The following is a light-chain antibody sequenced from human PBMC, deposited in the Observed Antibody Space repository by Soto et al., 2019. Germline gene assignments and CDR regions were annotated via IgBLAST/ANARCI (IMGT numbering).Light chain of an antibody. V-gene: IGKV3-15*01. CDR2: GAY. Sequence: RTQSPGTLSVSPGERATISCWASQAISYNVAWYQNCHGQAPRLLIHGAYTRANGGPARFSGSGSGTEFNLTITSVQSEDFATYYYQQYNDWPPNYTFGRGTRLEI. CDR3: QQYNDWPPNYT. J-gene: IGKJ2*01. CDR1: QAISYN.